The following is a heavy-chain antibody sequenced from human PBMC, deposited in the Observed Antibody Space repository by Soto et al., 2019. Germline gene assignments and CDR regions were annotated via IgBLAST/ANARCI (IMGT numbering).Heavy chain of an antibody. CDR3: ARGRSITIFGVVIVSGGKYDY. Sequence: KSSETLSLTCAVSGGSISSSNWWSWVRQPPGKGLEWIGEIYHSGSTNYNPSLKSRVTISVDKSKNQFSLKLSSVTAADTAVYYCARGRSITIFGVVIVSGGKYDYWGQGTLVTVSS. CDR2: IYHSGST. J-gene: IGHJ4*02. D-gene: IGHD3-3*01. CDR1: GGSISSSNW. V-gene: IGHV4-4*02.